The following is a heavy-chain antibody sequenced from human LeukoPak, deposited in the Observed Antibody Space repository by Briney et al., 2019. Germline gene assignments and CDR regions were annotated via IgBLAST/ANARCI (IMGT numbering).Heavy chain of an antibody. CDR2: NRSKTSSYAT. CDR1: GFTLSGST. J-gene: IGHJ4*02. V-gene: IGHV3-73*01. CDR3: TVNYCSGGSCYVL. D-gene: IGHD2-15*01. Sequence: GGPLRLSCAPSGFTLSGSTMQWARQASGEGVEGGGRNRSKTSSYATAYTASVKGRFNISRDDSKNTAYLQMNSLKTEDPAVYYCTVNYCSGGSCYVLWGQGTLVTVSS.